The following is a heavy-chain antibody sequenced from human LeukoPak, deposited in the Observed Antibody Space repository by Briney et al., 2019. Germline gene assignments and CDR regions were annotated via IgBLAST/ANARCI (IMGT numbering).Heavy chain of an antibody. V-gene: IGHV3-66*01. CDR3: ASRPGGVTAFDY. CDR1: GFTVSSNY. J-gene: IGHJ4*02. Sequence: GGSLRLSCAASGFTVSSNYMSWVRQAPGKGLEWVSVIYSGGSTYNADSVKGRFTISRDNSKNTLYLQMNSLRAEDTAVYYCASRPGGVTAFDYWGQGTLVTVSS. CDR2: IYSGGST. D-gene: IGHD2-21*02.